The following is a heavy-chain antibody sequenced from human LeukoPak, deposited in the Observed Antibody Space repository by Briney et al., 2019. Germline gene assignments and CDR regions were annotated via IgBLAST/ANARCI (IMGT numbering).Heavy chain of an antibody. CDR1: GYTFTVYF. D-gene: IGHD2-2*01. V-gene: IGHV1-18*04. Sequence: ASVKVSCKASGYTFTVYFMHWVRQAPGQGLEWIAWISGNNDNPNYGQKFQGRFTVTTDSSTSTAYMELRNLRSDDTAVYYCARDGTSTDDYWGQGTLVTVSS. J-gene: IGHJ4*02. CDR3: ARDGTSTDDY. CDR2: ISGNNDNP.